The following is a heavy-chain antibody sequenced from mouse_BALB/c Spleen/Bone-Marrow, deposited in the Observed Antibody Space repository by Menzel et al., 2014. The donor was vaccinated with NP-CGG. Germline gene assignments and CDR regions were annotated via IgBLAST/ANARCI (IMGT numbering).Heavy chain of an antibody. CDR1: GYSFTSYY. J-gene: IGHJ1*01. CDR3: ARGSSFSYWYFDV. Sequence: QVQLQQPGPELVKPGASVKMSCEASGYSFTSYYIHWVKQRPGQGLEWIGWIYPGDGSSKYNEKFKGKTTLTADKSSSTVYMLISSLTSEDSAIYFCARGSSFSYWYFDVWGAGTTVTVSS. V-gene: IGHV1S56*01. CDR2: IYPGDGSS. D-gene: IGHD1-1*01.